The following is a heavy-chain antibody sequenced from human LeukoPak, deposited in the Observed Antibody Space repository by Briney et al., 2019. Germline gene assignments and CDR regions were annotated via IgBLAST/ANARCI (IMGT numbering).Heavy chain of an antibody. CDR1: GFTFNDYA. CDR3: AKSRWLVTSYFDY. D-gene: IGHD6-19*01. V-gene: IGHV3-9*01. J-gene: IGHJ4*02. CDR2: ISWNSGSI. Sequence: GGSLRLSCAASGFTFNDYAMHWVRQAPGKGLEWVSGISWNSGSIGYADSVKGRFTTSRDNAKNSLYLQMNSLRAEDTALYYCAKSRWLVTSYFDYWGLGTLVTVSS.